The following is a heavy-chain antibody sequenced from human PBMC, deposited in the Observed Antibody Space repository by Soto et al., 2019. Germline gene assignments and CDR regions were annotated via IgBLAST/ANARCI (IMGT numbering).Heavy chain of an antibody. D-gene: IGHD3-22*01. Sequence: ASVKVSCKASGYTFTSYGISWVRQAPGQGLEWMGWISAYNGNTNYAQKLQGRVTMTTDTSTSTAYMELRSLRSDDTAVYYCARYRRAVFYYDSRGYPDYSGQGTLVTVSS. J-gene: IGHJ4*02. CDR3: ARYRRAVFYYDSRGYPDY. V-gene: IGHV1-18*01. CDR1: GYTFTSYG. CDR2: ISAYNGNT.